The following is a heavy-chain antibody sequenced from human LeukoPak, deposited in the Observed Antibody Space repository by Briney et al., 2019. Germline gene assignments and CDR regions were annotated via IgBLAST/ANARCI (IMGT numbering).Heavy chain of an antibody. CDR1: RFSFSSFA. Sequence: GGSLRLSCAASRFSFSSFAMTWVRQAPGKGLEWVSAISGSGGSTYYADSVKGRFTISRDNSKNTLYLQMNSLRAEDTAVYYCARYNQYYFDYWGQGTLVTVSS. D-gene: IGHD5-24*01. CDR3: ARYNQYYFDY. J-gene: IGHJ4*02. V-gene: IGHV3-23*01. CDR2: ISGSGGST.